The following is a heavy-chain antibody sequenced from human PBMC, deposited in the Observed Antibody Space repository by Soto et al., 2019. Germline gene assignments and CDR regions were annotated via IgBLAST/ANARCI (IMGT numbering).Heavy chain of an antibody. V-gene: IGHV1-69*06. Sequence: SVKVSCKAPGGTFSSCAISWVRQAPGQVLEWMGGIIPIFGTANYAQKFQGRVTITADKSTSTAYMELSSLRSEDTAVYYCARAPWDRSGYYLHGYFDLWGRGTLVTVS. CDR1: GGTFSSCA. CDR3: ARAPWDRSGYYLHGYFDL. J-gene: IGHJ2*01. D-gene: IGHD3-22*01. CDR2: IIPIFGTA.